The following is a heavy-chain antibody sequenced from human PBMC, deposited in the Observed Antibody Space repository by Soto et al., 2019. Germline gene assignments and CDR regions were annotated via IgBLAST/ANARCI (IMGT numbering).Heavy chain of an antibody. J-gene: IGHJ4*02. CDR2: LYGNSGGI. D-gene: IGHD3-3*01. CDR3: AKDPSARYYDFWSGYLDY. Sequence: GGSLRLSCAASGFTFGSYAMTWVRQAPGKGLESVAGLYGNSGGIQYADSVRGRFTIFRDNSNNIVFLHMRSLRVEDTAVYYCAKDPSARYYDFWSGYLDYWGQGTLVTVSS. V-gene: IGHV3-23*01. CDR1: GFTFGSYA.